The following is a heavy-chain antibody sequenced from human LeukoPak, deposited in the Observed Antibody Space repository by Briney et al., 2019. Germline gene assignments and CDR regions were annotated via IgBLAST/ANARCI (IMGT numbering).Heavy chain of an antibody. CDR3: AREATTVTPGYFDY. Sequence: SETLSLTCTVSGGSISSGDYYWSWIRQPPWKGLEWIGYIYYSGSTYYNPSLKSRVTISVDTSKNQFSLKLSSVTAADTAVYYSAREATTVTPGYFDYWGQGTLVTVSS. CDR1: GGSISSGDYY. J-gene: IGHJ4*02. D-gene: IGHD4-11*01. V-gene: IGHV4-30-4*08. CDR2: IYYSGST.